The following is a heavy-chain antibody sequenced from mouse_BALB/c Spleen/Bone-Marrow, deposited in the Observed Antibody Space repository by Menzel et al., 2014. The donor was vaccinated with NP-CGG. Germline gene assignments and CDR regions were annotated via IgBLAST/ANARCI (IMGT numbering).Heavy chain of an antibody. V-gene: IGHV1-54*01. CDR1: GYAFTNYL. CDR2: INPGMGGT. D-gene: IGHD2-4*01. J-gene: IGHJ4*01. Sequence: VQLQQSGAELVRPGTSVKVSCKASGYAFTNYLLEWVKQRPGQGLEWIGEINPGMGGTNYNEKFKGMATLTADKSSSSAYIKLSSGHADEAAVLFGATKGDYGESYAMDYWGQGTSATVSS. CDR3: ATKGDYGESYAMDY.